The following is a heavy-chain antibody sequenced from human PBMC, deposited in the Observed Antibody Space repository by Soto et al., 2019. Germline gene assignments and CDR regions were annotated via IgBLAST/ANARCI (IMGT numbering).Heavy chain of an antibody. CDR1: GFTFYNYA. CDR2: ISGGGDGT. J-gene: IGHJ3*01. Sequence: EVQLLESGGGLVRPGGSLRLSCAASGFTFYNYAMNWVRQAPGKGLEWVSTISGGGDGTYYADSVKGRFTISRDNSRNTVYPPVHRRGAADPSVDDCAKKGLGSLATYCTTGDCHYAFDVWGQGTLVTVSS. D-gene: IGHD2-8*01. V-gene: IGHV3-23*01. CDR3: AKKGLGSLATYCTTGDCHYAFDV.